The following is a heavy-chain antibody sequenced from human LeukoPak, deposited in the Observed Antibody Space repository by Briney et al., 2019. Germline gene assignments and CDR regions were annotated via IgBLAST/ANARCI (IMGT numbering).Heavy chain of an antibody. V-gene: IGHV1-69*06. CDR1: GGTFSSYA. J-gene: IGHJ6*03. Sequence: SVKVSCKASGGTFSSYAISWVRQAPGQGLEWMGGIIPIFGTANYAQKFQGRVTITADKSTSTAYMELSSLRSEDTAVYYCARDVGGCSGGSCYDYYYYYMDVWGKGTTVTVSS. CDR2: IIPIFGTA. CDR3: ARDVGGCSGGSCYDYYYYYMDV. D-gene: IGHD2-15*01.